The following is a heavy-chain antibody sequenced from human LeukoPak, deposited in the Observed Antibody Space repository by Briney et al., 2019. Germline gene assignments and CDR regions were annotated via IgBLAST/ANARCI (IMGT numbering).Heavy chain of an antibody. CDR3: ARDLNYAFDY. J-gene: IGHJ4*02. V-gene: IGHV3-48*01. CDR2: INSAGPT. Sequence: GGSLRLSCAASGFTFSAFSMNWVRQAPGKGLEWISYINSAGPTSYADSAKGRFTISRDNDKNSVFLQMSSLRAEDTALYYCARDLNYAFDYWGLGTLVTVSS. CDR1: GFTFSAFS. D-gene: IGHD3-16*01.